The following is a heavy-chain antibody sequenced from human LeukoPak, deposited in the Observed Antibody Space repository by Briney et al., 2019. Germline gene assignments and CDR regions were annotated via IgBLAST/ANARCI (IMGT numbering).Heavy chain of an antibody. CDR1: GYNFPIYW. V-gene: IGHV5-51*01. CDR3: AAKGYYDSSGYPYYFDY. D-gene: IGHD3-22*01. Sequence: GESLKISCQGSGYNFPIYWIGWVRQMPGQGLEWMGVIYPDDPNSRYSSSFQGQVTVSADKSINTAYLQWSSLKASDTAMYYCAAKGYYDSSGYPYYFDYWGQGTLVTVSS. CDR2: IYPDDPNS. J-gene: IGHJ4*02.